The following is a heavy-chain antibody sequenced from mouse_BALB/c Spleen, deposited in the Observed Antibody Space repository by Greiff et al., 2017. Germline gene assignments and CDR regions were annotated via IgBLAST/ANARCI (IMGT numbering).Heavy chain of an antibody. CDR3: ARGRNLDY. CDR1: GYTFTSYW. V-gene: IGHV1-87*01. Sequence: QVQLQQSGAELARPGASVKLSCKASGYTFTSYWMQWVKQRPGQGLEWIGAIYPGDGDTRYTQKFKGKATLTADKSSSTAYMQLSSLASEDSAVYYCARGRNLDYWGQGTTLTVSS. J-gene: IGHJ2*01. CDR2: IYPGDGDT. D-gene: IGHD3-3*01.